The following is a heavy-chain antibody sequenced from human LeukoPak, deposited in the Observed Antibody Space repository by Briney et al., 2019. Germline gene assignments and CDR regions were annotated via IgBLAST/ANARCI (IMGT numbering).Heavy chain of an antibody. Sequence: SETLSLTCAVYGGSFSGYYWSWIRQPPGKGLEWIGEINHSGSTNYNPSLKSRVTIPVDTSKNQFSLKLSSVTAADTAVYYCARGLSSSSWYVRKMNWFDPWGQGTLVTVSS. CDR2: INHSGST. V-gene: IGHV4-34*01. CDR1: GGSFSGYY. D-gene: IGHD6-13*01. J-gene: IGHJ5*02. CDR3: ARGLSSSSWYVRKMNWFDP.